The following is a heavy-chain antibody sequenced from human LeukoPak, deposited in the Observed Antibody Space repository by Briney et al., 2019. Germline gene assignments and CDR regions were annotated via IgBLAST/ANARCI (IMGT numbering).Heavy chain of an antibody. V-gene: IGHV4-34*01. CDR3: ARGRWLRGAFDI. CDR2: INHSGST. D-gene: IGHD5-24*01. J-gene: IGHJ3*02. CDR1: GGSFSGYY. Sequence: PSETLSLTCAVYGGSFSGYYWSWIRQPPGKGLEWIGEINHSGSTNYNPSLKSRVTISVDTSKNQFSLELSSVTAADTAVYYCARGRWLRGAFDIWGQGTMVTVSS.